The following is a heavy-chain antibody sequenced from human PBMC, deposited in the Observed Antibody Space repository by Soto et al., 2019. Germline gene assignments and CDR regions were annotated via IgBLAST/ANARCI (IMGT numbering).Heavy chain of an antibody. V-gene: IGHV3-23*01. J-gene: IGHJ6*02. D-gene: IGHD3-3*01. Sequence: GGSLRLSCAASGFTFSSYAMSWVRQAPGKGLEWVSAISGSGGSTYYADSVKGRFTISRDNSKNTLYLQMNSLRAEDTVVYYCAKGGDYTIFGVVIDYYYYYGMDVWGQGTTVTVSS. CDR3: AKGGDYTIFGVVIDYYYYYGMDV. CDR2: ISGSGGST. CDR1: GFTFSSYA.